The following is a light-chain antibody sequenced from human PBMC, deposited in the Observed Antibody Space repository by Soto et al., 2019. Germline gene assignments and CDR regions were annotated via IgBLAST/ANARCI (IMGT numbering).Light chain of an antibody. CDR1: SSNIGSGYD. J-gene: IGLJ3*02. V-gene: IGLV1-40*01. CDR2: GNN. CDR3: QSYDSSLSDWV. Sequence: SVLTQPPSVSGAPGQRVTISCTGSSSNIGSGYDVHWYQQLPGTAPKLLIYGNNNRPSGVPDRFSGSKSGTSASLAITGLQAEDEADYYCQSYDSSLSDWVFGGGTKLTVL.